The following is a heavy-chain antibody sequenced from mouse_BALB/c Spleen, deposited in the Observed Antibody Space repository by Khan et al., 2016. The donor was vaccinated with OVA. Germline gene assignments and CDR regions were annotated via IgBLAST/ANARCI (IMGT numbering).Heavy chain of an antibody. CDR1: GFTFSTYG. CDR2: ISSGGSYT. CDR3: ERLAYYYDSEGFAY. D-gene: IGHD1-1*01. V-gene: IGHV5-6*01. J-gene: IGHJ3*01. Sequence: EVKLVESGGDLVKPGGSLKLSCAASGFTFSTYGMSWVRQIPDKRLEWVATISSGGSYTYYPDSVKGRFTISRDNAKNTLYLQMSSLKSEDTAMYYCERLAYYYDSEGFAYWGQGTLVTVSA.